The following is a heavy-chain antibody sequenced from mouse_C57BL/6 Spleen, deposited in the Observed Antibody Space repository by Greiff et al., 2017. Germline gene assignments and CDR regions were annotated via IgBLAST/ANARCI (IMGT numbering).Heavy chain of an antibody. CDR1: GFTFSDYG. D-gene: IGHD2-5*01. V-gene: IGHV5-17*01. CDR2: ISSGSSTI. Sequence: DVMLVESGGGLVKPGGSLKLSCAASGFTFSDYGMHWVRQAPEKGLEWVAYISSGSSTIYYADTVKGRFTISRDNAKNTLFLQMTSLRSEDTAMYYCARGAYYSNYYAMDYWGQGTSVTVSS. CDR3: ARGAYYSNYYAMDY. J-gene: IGHJ4*01.